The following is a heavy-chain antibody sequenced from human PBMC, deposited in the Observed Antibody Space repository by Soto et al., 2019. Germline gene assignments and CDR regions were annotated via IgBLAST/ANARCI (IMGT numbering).Heavy chain of an antibody. D-gene: IGHD6-19*01. J-gene: IGHJ4*02. CDR3: ARPSSGWYFDH. V-gene: IGHV3-74*01. CDR1: GFTFSSYW. CDR2: INSDGSST. Sequence: GGSLRLSCAASGFTFSSYWMHWARQAPGKGLVWVSRINSDGSSTSYADSVKGRFTISRDNAKNTLYLQMNSLRAEDTAVYYCARPSSGWYFDHWGQGTLVTVSS.